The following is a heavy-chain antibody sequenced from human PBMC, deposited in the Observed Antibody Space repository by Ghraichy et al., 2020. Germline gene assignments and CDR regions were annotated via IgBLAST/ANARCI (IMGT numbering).Heavy chain of an antibody. Sequence: GGSPRLSCAASGFTFSSYAISWVRQAPGKGLEWVSVISGSGDSTYYADSVRGRLTISRDNSKNTVYLQMNSLRAEDTAVYYCAKTPGDIAVAGTFDYWGQGTLVTVSS. CDR3: AKTPGDIAVAGTFDY. CDR1: GFTFSSYA. J-gene: IGHJ4*02. CDR2: ISGSGDST. D-gene: IGHD6-19*01. V-gene: IGHV3-23*01.